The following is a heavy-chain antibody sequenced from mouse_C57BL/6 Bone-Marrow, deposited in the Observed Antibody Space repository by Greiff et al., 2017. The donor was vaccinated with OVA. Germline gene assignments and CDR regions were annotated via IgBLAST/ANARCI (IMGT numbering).Heavy chain of an antibody. V-gene: IGHV1-54*01. Sequence: QVQLQQSGAELVRPGTSVKVSCKASGYAFTNYLIEWVKQRPGQGLEWIGVINPGSGGTNYNEKFKGKATLTADKSSSTAYMQLSSLTSEDSAVYFCAGLGGHFAYWGQETLVTVSA. D-gene: IGHD3-3*01. J-gene: IGHJ3*01. CDR3: AGLGGHFAY. CDR1: GYAFTNYL. CDR2: INPGSGGT.